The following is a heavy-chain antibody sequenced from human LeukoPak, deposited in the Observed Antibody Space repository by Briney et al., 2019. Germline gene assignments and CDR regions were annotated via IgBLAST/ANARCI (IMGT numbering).Heavy chain of an antibody. Sequence: SVKVSCKASGYTFTSYGISWVRQAPGQGLEWMGGIIPIFGTANYAQKFQGRVTITTDESTSTAYMELSSLRSEDTAVYYCARLTYYYDSSGYYYFDYWGQGTLVTVSS. CDR2: IIPIFGTA. D-gene: IGHD3-22*01. CDR3: ARLTYYYDSSGYYYFDY. J-gene: IGHJ4*02. CDR1: GYTFTSYG. V-gene: IGHV1-69*05.